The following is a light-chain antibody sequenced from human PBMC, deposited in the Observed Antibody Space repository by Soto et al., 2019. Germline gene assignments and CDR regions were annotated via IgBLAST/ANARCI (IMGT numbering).Light chain of an antibody. CDR1: QSVSSSY. CDR3: QQRSSWPTWT. Sequence: EIVLTQSPGTLSLYPGERATLSCRASQSVSSSYLAWYQQKPGQAPRLLIYDAFNRATGIPARFSGGGSGTDFTLTISSLEPEDSAVYYCQQRSSWPTWTFGQGTKVDIK. V-gene: IGKV3D-20*02. CDR2: DAF. J-gene: IGKJ1*01.